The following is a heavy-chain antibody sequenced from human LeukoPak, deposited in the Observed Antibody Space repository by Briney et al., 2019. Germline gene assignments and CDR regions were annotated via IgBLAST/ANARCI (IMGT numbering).Heavy chain of an antibody. J-gene: IGHJ4*02. CDR2: ISGSGGNT. Sequence: GGSLRLSCAASGFTFSSYAMSWVRQAPGEGLEWVSAISGSGGNTYYADSVKGRFTISRDNSKNTLYLQMNSLRAEDTAVYYCAKARYSGIPYGYFDYWGQGTLVTVSS. D-gene: IGHD1-26*01. CDR3: AKARYSGIPYGYFDY. CDR1: GFTFSSYA. V-gene: IGHV3-23*01.